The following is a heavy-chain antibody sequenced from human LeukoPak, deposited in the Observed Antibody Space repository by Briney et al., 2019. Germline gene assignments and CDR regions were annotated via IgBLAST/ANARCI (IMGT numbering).Heavy chain of an antibody. V-gene: IGHV4-4*07. J-gene: IGHJ4*02. CDR2: IYTSGST. Sequence: SETLSLTCTVSGGSISSYYWSWIRQPAGKGLEWIGRIYTSGSTNYNPSLKSRVTMSVDTSKNQFSLQLNSVTPEDTAVYYCASSRQWLADWGQGTLVTVSS. D-gene: IGHD6-19*01. CDR1: GGSISSYY. CDR3: ASSRQWLAD.